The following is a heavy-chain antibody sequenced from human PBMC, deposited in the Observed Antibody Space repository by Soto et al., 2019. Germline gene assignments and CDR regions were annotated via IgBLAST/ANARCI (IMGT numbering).Heavy chain of an antibody. CDR1: GFAFSSHP. D-gene: IGHD6-6*01. CDR3: ARRTFGSSRSFDI. V-gene: IGHV3-23*01. J-gene: IGHJ3*02. Sequence: VQMLESGGDLVHPGAPLRLSCAASGFAFSSHPMSWVRQAPEKGLEWVAGISDSGSLTYNADSVRGRFTISRDNSKNTLYLQMNSLRAEDTAVYYCARRTFGSSRSFDIWGQGTMVTVSS. CDR2: ISDSGSLT.